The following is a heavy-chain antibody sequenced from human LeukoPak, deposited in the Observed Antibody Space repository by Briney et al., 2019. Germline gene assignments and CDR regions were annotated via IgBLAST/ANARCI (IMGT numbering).Heavy chain of an antibody. V-gene: IGHV4-38-2*01. J-gene: IGHJ4*02. CDR3: ARVAAGNTMFDF. D-gene: IGHD6-19*01. CDR2: AFHTGIT. Sequence: SETLSLTCVVSGFRISRTHFWGWIRQAPGKEMEWLGSAFHTGITYYNPSVRGRVTISVDTSNNQFSLNLYSATAADTAVYYCARVAAGNTMFDFWGRGTLVAVSS. CDR1: GFRISRTHF.